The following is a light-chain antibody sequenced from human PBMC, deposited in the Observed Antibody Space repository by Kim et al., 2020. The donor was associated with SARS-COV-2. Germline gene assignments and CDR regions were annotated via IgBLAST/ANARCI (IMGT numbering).Light chain of an antibody. Sequence: SASGGDRVTITCRASQGIRRDLAWYQQKPGKAPKRLIYVASTLDSGVPSRFSGTDSGTEFTLTISSLQPEDSATYFCLQHFDYPRTFGQGTKLEI. CDR2: VAS. V-gene: IGKV1-17*01. CDR3: LQHFDYPRT. CDR1: QGIRRD. J-gene: IGKJ2*01.